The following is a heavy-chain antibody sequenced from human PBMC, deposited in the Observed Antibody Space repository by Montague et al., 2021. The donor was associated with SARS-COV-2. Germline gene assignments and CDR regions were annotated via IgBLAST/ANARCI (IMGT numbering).Heavy chain of an antibody. CDR2: IDWDEHQ. J-gene: IGHJ4*02. CDR1: GFSLNTSGMC. Sequence: PALVKPTQTLTLTCTFSGFSLNTSGMCVSWIRQPPGKALEWLALIDWDEHQYYSTSLKTRLTISKDTSKNQVVLTMTNMDPIDTATYYCARSYGDYRDSYFDYWGQGTLVTVSS. CDR3: ARSYGDYRDSYFDY. V-gene: IGHV2-70*01. D-gene: IGHD4-17*01.